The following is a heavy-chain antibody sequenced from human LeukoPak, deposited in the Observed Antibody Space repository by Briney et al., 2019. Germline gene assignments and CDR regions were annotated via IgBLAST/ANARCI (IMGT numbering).Heavy chain of an antibody. Sequence: PGRSLRLSCAASGFTFSSYGMHWVRQAPGKGLEWVAVISYDGSNKYYADSVKGRFTISRDNSKNTLYLQMNSLRAEDTAVYYCASEVLDVGELLIDYWGQGTLVTVSS. V-gene: IGHV3-30*03. D-gene: IGHD1-26*01. CDR1: GFTFSSYG. CDR2: ISYDGSNK. CDR3: ASEVLDVGELLIDY. J-gene: IGHJ4*02.